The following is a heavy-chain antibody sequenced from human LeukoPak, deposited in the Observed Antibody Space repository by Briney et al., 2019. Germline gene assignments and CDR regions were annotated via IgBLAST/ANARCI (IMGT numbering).Heavy chain of an antibody. CDR2: TGWNSGSI. CDR1: GFTFDHYA. CDR3: VKDSQGIVGATTDFDH. V-gene: IGHV3-9*01. Sequence: GGSLRLSCTASGFTFDHYAMRWVRRLPGKGREWVSGTGWNSGSIDYADSVRGRFTISRDNAKNSLYLQLQSLRPEDTAMYYCVKDSQGIVGATTDFDHWGQGTLVTVSS. D-gene: IGHD1-26*01. J-gene: IGHJ4*01.